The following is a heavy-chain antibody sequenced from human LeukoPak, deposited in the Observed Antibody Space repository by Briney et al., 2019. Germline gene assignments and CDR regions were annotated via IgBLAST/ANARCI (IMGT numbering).Heavy chain of an antibody. J-gene: IGHJ4*02. CDR2: IYPGDADT. D-gene: IGHD6-19*01. CDR1: GYSFTTYW. Sequence: GESLKISCQGSGYSFTTYWIGWARQMPGKGLEWMGIIYPGDADTRYSTSFQGQVTISADKSINTAYLQWSSLKASDTAMYYCARKYSRGWPNWGQGTLVTVSS. V-gene: IGHV5-51*01. CDR3: ARKYSRGWPN.